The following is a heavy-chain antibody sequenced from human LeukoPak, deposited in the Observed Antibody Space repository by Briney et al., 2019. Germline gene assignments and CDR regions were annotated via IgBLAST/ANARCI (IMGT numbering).Heavy chain of an antibody. CDR3: AKVRDYGDYGEFDY. Sequence: PGGSLRLSCSASGFTFSSYAMHWVRQAPGEGLEWVSAISGSGGTTYYAGSVKGRFTVSRDNSKNTVYLQMNSLRVEDTALYYCAKVRDYGDYGEFDYWGQGTLVTVSS. J-gene: IGHJ4*02. CDR1: GFTFSSYA. V-gene: IGHV3-23*01. CDR2: ISGSGGTT. D-gene: IGHD4-17*01.